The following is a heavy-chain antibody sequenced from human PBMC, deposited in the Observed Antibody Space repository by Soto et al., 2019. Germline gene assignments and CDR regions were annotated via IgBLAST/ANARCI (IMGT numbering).Heavy chain of an antibody. Sequence: EVQLVESGGGLFQPGGSLRLSCEASGFTFSSNWMSWVRQAPGKGLEWVASIKEDGSNKYFVDSVKGRFTISRDNAKNSLFLQMNSLRADDTAVYFCARAFYWGQGILVTVSS. J-gene: IGHJ4*02. CDR3: ARAFY. CDR1: GFTFSSNW. V-gene: IGHV3-7*05. D-gene: IGHD3-16*01. CDR2: IKEDGSNK.